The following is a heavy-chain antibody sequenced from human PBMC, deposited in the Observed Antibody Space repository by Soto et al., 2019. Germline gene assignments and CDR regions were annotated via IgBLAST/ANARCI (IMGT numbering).Heavy chain of an antibody. J-gene: IGHJ5*02. D-gene: IGHD6-13*01. Sequence: QVQLVESGGGVVQPGRSLRLSCAASGFTFSSYGIHWVRQAPGKGLEWVAVISYDGSNKYYADSVKGRFTISRDNSKNKLYLQMNSLRAEDTAVYYCAKCPGVAAAGPPFDPWGQGTLVTVSS. CDR2: ISYDGSNK. V-gene: IGHV3-30*18. CDR3: AKCPGVAAAGPPFDP. CDR1: GFTFSSYG.